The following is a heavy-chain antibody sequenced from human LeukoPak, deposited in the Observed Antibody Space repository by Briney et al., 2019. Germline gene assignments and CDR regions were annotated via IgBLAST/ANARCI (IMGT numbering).Heavy chain of an antibody. CDR2: IYYSGST. CDR3: ARDPVVITASDAFDI. Sequence: SETLSLTCTVSGGSISSGDYYWSWIRQPPGKGLEWIGYIYYSGSTYYNPSLKSRVTISVDTSKNQFSLKLSSVTAADTAMYYCARDPVVITASDAFDIWGQGTMVTVSS. J-gene: IGHJ3*02. V-gene: IGHV4-30-4*01. CDR1: GGSISSGDYY. D-gene: IGHD3-22*01.